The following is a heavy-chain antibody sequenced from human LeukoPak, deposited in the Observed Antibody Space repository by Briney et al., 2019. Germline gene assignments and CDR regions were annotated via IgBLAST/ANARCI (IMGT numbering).Heavy chain of an antibody. J-gene: IGHJ6*04. CDR3: ARGRDSTTLLRYGMDV. V-gene: IGHV4-34*01. CDR2: INHSGST. D-gene: IGHD2/OR15-2a*01. CDR1: GGSFSGYY. Sequence: PSQTLSLTCAVYGGSFSGYYWSWIRQPPGKGLEWIGEINHSGSTNYNPALKSRVSISVDTSKNHFSVKLSSVTAADAAVYYCARGRDSTTLLRYGMDVWGKGTTVTVSS.